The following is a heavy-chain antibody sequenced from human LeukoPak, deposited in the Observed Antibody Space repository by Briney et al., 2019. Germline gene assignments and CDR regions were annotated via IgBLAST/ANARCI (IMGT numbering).Heavy chain of an antibody. J-gene: IGHJ3*02. CDR1: GYTYTGYY. V-gene: IGHV1-2*02. CDR3: ARDLSPRRYYDSSGYWGAFDI. Sequence: ASVKVSCKASGYTYTGYYMHWVRQAPGQGLEWMGWSNPNSGGTNYAQKFQGRVTMTRDTSISTAYMELSRLRSDDTAVYYCARDLSPRRYYDSSGYWGAFDIWGQGTMVTVSS. CDR2: SNPNSGGT. D-gene: IGHD3-22*01.